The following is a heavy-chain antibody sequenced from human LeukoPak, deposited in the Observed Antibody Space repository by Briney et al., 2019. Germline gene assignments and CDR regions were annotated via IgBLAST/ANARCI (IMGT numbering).Heavy chain of an antibody. CDR3: ARRRIAAAGGGLDY. J-gene: IGHJ4*02. V-gene: IGHV4-4*07. D-gene: IGHD6-13*01. CDR1: GGSISSY. CDR2: IYGSGTT. Sequence: PSETLSLTCTVSGGSISSYWSWIRQPAGKGLEWIGRIYGSGTTTYNPSLKSRVSMSIDTSKNQFSLKLMSVTAADTAVYYCARRRIAAAGGGLDYWGQGTLVTVSS.